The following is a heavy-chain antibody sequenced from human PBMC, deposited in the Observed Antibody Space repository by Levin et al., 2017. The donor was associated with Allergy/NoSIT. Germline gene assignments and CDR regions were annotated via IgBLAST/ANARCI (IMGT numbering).Heavy chain of an antibody. CDR2: ISYDGCNK. D-gene: IGHD1-26*01. Sequence: GESLKISCAASGFTFSSYGMHWVRQAPGKGLEWVALISYDGCNKYYADSVKGRFTISRDNSENTLYLQMSSLIAEDTALSFSAKEIIVAAYYGMDVWGQGTTVNVSS. CDR1: GFTFSSYG. CDR3: AKEIIVAAYYGMDV. J-gene: IGHJ6*02. V-gene: IGHV3-30*18.